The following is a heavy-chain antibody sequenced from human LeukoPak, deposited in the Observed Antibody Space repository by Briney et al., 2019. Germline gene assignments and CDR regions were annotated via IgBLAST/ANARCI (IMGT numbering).Heavy chain of an antibody. CDR3: ASILRTVTTFDY. D-gene: IGHD4-17*01. Sequence: PGGSLRLSCAASGFTFSSYWMSWVRQAPGKGLEWVANIKQDGSEKYCVDSVKGRFTISRDNAKNSLYLQMNSLRAEDTAVYYCASILRTVTTFDYWGQGTLVTVSS. V-gene: IGHV3-7*01. CDR1: GFTFSSYW. CDR2: IKQDGSEK. J-gene: IGHJ4*02.